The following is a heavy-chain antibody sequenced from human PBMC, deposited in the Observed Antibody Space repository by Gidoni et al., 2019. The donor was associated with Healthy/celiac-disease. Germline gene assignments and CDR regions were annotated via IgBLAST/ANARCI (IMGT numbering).Heavy chain of an antibody. CDR2: IKHEGSNT. J-gene: IGHJ4*02. CDR1: GFTFRGYG. D-gene: IGHD2-15*01. Sequence: QVQLVESGAGVVQHGRSLRHCCAASGFTFRGYGMHWVRQAPGKGLEWMGCIKHEGSNTNYAETLKGRVTMTRDKSNSTAYLEMSRLRSDDTAVYYCAKDRWRPDGICFGYWGQGTLVTVSS. CDR3: AKDRWRPDGICFGY. V-gene: IGHV3-30*18.